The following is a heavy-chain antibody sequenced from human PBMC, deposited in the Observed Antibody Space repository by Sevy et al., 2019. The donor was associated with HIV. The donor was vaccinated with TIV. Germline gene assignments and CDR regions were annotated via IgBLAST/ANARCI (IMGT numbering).Heavy chain of an antibody. CDR3: ARGGYCSSTSCSSVGMDV. Sequence: GGSLRLSCAASGFTFSSYWMSWVRQAPGKGLEWVAHIKQHGSEKYYVDSVKGRFTISRDNAKNSLYLQMNSLRAEDTAVYYCARGGYCSSTSCSSVGMDVWGQGTTVTVSS. CDR1: GFTFSSYW. V-gene: IGHV3-7*03. CDR2: IKQHGSEK. J-gene: IGHJ6*02. D-gene: IGHD2-2*03.